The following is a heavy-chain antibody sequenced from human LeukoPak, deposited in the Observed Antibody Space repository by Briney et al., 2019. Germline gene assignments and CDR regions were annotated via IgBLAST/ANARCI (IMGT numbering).Heavy chain of an antibody. D-gene: IGHD1-26*01. CDR3: AKDRTPFSGRGDY. CDR1: GFTFSSYD. Sequence: GGSLRLSCAASGFTFSSYDMHWVRQAPGKGLEWVAFIRYDGSNEYFTDSVKCRFTISRDNSKNTLFLQMNSLRAEDTAVYYCAKDRTPFSGRGDYWGQGTLVTVSS. J-gene: IGHJ4*02. CDR2: IRYDGSNE. V-gene: IGHV3-30*02.